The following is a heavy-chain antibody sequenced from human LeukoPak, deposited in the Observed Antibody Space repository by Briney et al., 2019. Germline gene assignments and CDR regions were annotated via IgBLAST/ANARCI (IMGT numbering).Heavy chain of an antibody. CDR2: IHYSGST. CDR1: GGSISSYY. Sequence: SETLSLTCTVSGGSISSYYWSWIRQPPGKGLEWIGYIHYSGSTNYNPSLKSRVTISVDTSKNQFSLKLSSVTAADTAVYYCARRAQGGYSYGYEDYWGQGTLVTVSS. V-gene: IGHV4-59*08. CDR3: ARRAQGGYSYGYEDY. D-gene: IGHD5-18*01. J-gene: IGHJ4*02.